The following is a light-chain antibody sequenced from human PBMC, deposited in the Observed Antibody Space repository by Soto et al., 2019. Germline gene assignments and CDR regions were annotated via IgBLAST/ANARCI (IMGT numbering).Light chain of an antibody. CDR2: ANS. CDR1: SSNLGAGYD. CDR3: QSYDSSLIVSKV. V-gene: IGLV1-40*01. J-gene: IGLJ1*01. Sequence: QSVLTPPPSVSGDPGQRVTISCYGSSSNLGAGYDVQWYRQFPGTAPKLLIYANSVRPSGVPDRFSGSKSGTSASLAITGLQAEDEADYYCQSYDSSLIVSKVFGTGTKVTVL.